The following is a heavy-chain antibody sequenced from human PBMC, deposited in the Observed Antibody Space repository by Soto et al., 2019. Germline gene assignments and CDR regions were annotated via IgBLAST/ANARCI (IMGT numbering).Heavy chain of an antibody. J-gene: IGHJ4*02. CDR2: ISSSGNYM. V-gene: IGHV3-21*01. D-gene: IGHD2-2*01. Sequence: EVQLVESGGGLVKPGGSLRLSCAASGFTFSNYGMNWVRQAPGKGLEWVSSISSSGNYMYYADSVKGRFTISRDNAKNSLYLQMNSLSAEDTAVYYCARDCSSTSCDGGHFDSWGQGTLVTVSS. CDR3: ARDCSSTSCDGGHFDS. CDR1: GFTFSNYG.